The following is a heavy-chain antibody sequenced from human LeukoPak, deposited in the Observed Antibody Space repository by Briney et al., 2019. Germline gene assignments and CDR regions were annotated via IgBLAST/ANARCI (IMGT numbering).Heavy chain of an antibody. CDR2: FHRGRI. J-gene: IGHJ5*02. Sequence: SETLSLTCKVSGYPIGLDYYWVWIREAPGRGLQWIGGFHRGRIQYNSALKSRVTISIDSSKNQFSLRMWPVTAADTAFYFCARAPSSYESGNGYPNLGWLDPWGQGALVTVSS. CDR3: ARAPSSYESGNGYPNLGWLDP. V-gene: IGHV4-38-2*02. D-gene: IGHD5-24*01. CDR1: GYPIGLDYY.